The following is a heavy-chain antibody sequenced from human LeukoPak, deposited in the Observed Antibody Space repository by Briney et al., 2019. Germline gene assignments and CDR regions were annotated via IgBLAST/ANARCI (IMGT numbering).Heavy chain of an antibody. V-gene: IGHV1-8*03. Sequence: GSSVKVSCKASGGSFRTHSINWVRQAPGQGLEWMGWMNPNSGNTGYAQKFQGRVTITRNTSISTAYMELSSLRSEDTAVYYCAREYSSSWTDWGQGTLVTVSS. D-gene: IGHD6-13*01. CDR3: AREYSSSWTD. J-gene: IGHJ4*02. CDR1: GGSFRTHS. CDR2: MNPNSGNT.